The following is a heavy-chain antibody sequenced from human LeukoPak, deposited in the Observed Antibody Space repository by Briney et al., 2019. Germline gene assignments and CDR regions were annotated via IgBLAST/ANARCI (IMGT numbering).Heavy chain of an antibody. CDR2: IYSGGST. J-gene: IGHJ4*02. V-gene: IGHV3-66*02. D-gene: IGHD2-2*01. CDR1: GFPVSSNY. CDR3: ARDQTVYFDY. Sequence: GGSLRLSCAASGFPVSSNYMSWVRQAPGKGLEWVSVIYSGGSTYYADSVKGRFTISRDNSKNTLYLQMNSLRAEDTAVYYCARDQTVYFDYWGQGTLVTVSS.